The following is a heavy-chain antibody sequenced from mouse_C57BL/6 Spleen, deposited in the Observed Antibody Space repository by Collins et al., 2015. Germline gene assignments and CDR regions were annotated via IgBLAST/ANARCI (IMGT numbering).Heavy chain of an antibody. CDR3: ARIYDGYPYAMDY. V-gene: IGHV1-82*01. Sequence: SSSWMNWVKQRPGKGLEWIGRIYPGDEHINYSGKFKDKATLTADKSSSTAYMQLSSLTSEDSAVYFCARIYDGYPYAMDYWGQGTSVTVSS. CDR2: IYPGDEHI. D-gene: IGHD2-3*01. J-gene: IGHJ4*01. CDR1: SSSW.